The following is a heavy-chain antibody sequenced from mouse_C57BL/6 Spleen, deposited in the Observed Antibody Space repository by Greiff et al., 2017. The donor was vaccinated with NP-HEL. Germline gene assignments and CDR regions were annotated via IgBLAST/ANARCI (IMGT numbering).Heavy chain of an antibody. Sequence: EVKLLESEGGLVQPGSSMKLSCTASGFTFSDYYMAWVRQVPEKGLEWVANINYDGSSTYYLDSLKSRFIFSGDNAKNIVYLQRSSLKSGDTATYDCARDRYCYSSSYGAMDYWGQGTSVTVSS. CDR1: GFTFSDYY. CDR3: ARDRYCYSSSYGAMDY. D-gene: IGHD1-1*01. J-gene: IGHJ4*01. V-gene: IGHV5-16*01. CDR2: INYDGSST.